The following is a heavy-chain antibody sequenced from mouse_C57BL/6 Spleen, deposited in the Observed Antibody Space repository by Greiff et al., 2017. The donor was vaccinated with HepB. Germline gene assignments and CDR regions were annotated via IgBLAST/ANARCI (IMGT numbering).Heavy chain of an antibody. J-gene: IGHJ2*01. CDR3: ARATHGEGPYFDY. V-gene: IGHV3-6*01. D-gene: IGHD1-1*01. Sequence: EVQLQESGPGLVKPSQSLSLTCSVTGYSITSGYYWNWIRQFPGNKLEWMGYISYDGSNNYNPSLKNRISITRDTSKNQFFLKLNSVTTEDTATYYCARATHGEGPYFDYWGQGTTLTVSS. CDR1: GYSITSGYY. CDR2: ISYDGSN.